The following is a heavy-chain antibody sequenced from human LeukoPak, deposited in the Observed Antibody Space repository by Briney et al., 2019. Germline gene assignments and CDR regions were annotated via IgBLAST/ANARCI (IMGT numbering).Heavy chain of an antibody. Sequence: GALRLSCAASAFTFSSYGMHWVRQAPGQGLEWVAFISYDGSNKYYADSVKGRFTISRDNSKNTLYLQMNSLRAEDTAVEYCAKTVTTPGYCSSTSCYRREGYFDYWGQGTLVTVSS. CDR1: AFTFSSYG. CDR3: AKTVTTPGYCSSTSCYRREGYFDY. CDR2: ISYDGSNK. D-gene: IGHD2-2*02. J-gene: IGHJ4*02. V-gene: IGHV3-30*18.